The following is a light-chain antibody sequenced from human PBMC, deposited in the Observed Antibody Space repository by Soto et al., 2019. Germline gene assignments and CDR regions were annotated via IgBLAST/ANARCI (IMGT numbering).Light chain of an antibody. CDR2: DAS. CDR3: QQRAIWPYT. J-gene: IGKJ2*01. V-gene: IGKV3-11*01. CDR1: RTVFNF. Sequence: EIALTQSPATLSLSPGERATLSCRANRTVFNFLIWYQQKPGQAPRLLIYDASNRATDIPARFSGTGSGTDFRLTISSLEPEDFALYFCQQRAIWPYTFGPGTKVDSK.